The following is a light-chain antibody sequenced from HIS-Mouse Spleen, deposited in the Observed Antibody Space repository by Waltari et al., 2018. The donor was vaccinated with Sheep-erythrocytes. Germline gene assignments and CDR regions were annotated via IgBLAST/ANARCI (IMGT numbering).Light chain of an antibody. Sequence: QSALTQPRSVSGSPGQSVTISCTGTSMHVVGYNYVSWYQQHPGKAPKRMIYDVSKRPSGVPDRFSGSKSGNTASLTISGLQAEDEADYYCCSYAGSYTWVFGGGTKLTVL. J-gene: IGLJ3*02. V-gene: IGLV2-11*01. CDR3: CSYAGSYTWV. CDR1: SMHVVGYNY. CDR2: DVS.